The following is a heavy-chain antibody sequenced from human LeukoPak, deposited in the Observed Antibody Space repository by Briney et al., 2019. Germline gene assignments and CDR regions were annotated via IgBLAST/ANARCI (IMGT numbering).Heavy chain of an antibody. CDR2: IIPIFGTA. CDR1: GGTFSSYA. Sequence: ASVTVSCKASGGTFSSYAISWVRQAPGQGLEWMGGIIPIFGTANYAQKFQGRVTITADKSTSTAYMELSSLRSEDTAVYYCASEIDDYYDSSGRFDYWGQGTLVTVSS. D-gene: IGHD3-22*01. J-gene: IGHJ4*02. CDR3: ASEIDDYYDSSGRFDY. V-gene: IGHV1-69*06.